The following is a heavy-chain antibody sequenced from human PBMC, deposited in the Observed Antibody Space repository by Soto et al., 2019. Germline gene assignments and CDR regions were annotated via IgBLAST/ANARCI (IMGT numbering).Heavy chain of an antibody. J-gene: IGHJ4*02. CDR2: IFYSGHL. Sequence: QVQLQESGPGLVKPSETLSLTCAVSGTSFGTYYWSWIRQPPGKGLEWIGYIFYSGHLKYNPSLKSRLSISVDPPKNQISLRLTSVTAADTAVYYCAREGGGYRFYYWGQGALVTVSS. V-gene: IGHV4-59*01. CDR1: GTSFGTYY. CDR3: AREGGGYRFYY. D-gene: IGHD1-26*01.